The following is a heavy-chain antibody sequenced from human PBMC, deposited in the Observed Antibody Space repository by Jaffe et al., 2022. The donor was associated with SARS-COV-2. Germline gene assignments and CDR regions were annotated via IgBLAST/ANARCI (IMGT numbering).Heavy chain of an antibody. D-gene: IGHD2-21*02. V-gene: IGHV3-7*01. CDR3: ARLSPFYCGGDCYSEAGFGDAFDI. Sequence: EVQLVESGGGLVQPGGSLRLSCAASGFTFSSYWMSWVRQAPGKGLEWVANIKQDGSEKYYVDSVKGRFTISRDNAKNSLYLQMNSLRAEDTAVYYCARLSPFYCGGDCYSEAGFGDAFDIWGQGTMVTVSS. CDR2: IKQDGSEK. J-gene: IGHJ3*02. CDR1: GFTFSSYW.